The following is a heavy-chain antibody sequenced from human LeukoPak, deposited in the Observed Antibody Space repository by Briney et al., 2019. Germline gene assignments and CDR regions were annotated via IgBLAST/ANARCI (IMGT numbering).Heavy chain of an antibody. CDR3: VRDRDSTGYYDY. CDR1: RFTFSSYG. CDR2: IRFDGSYN. V-gene: IGHV3-30*02. J-gene: IGHJ4*02. Sequence: GGSLRLSCAASRFTFSSYGMHWVRQAPGKGLEWVAFIRFDGSYNYYADSVKGRFTISRDNSKNTLYLQMNSLRAEDTAVYYCVRDRDSTGYYDYWGQGTLVTVSS. D-gene: IGHD3-22*01.